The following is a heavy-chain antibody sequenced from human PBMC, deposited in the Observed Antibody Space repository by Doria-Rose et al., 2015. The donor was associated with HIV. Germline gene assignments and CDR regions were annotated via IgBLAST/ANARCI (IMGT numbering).Heavy chain of an antibody. CDR1: GVSLSSPGMG. CDR3: ARIKSSRWYHKYYFDF. D-gene: IGHD6-13*01. J-gene: IGHJ4*02. Sequence: SGPVLVKPTETLTLTCTVSGVSLSSPGMGVSWIRQPPGKAPEWLAHIFSDDVRSYKPSLTRRLNICRGTSKSQVVLTMTDMDPVDTATYYCARIKSSRWYHKYYFDFWGQGTLVIVSA. CDR2: IFSDDVR. V-gene: IGHV2-26*01.